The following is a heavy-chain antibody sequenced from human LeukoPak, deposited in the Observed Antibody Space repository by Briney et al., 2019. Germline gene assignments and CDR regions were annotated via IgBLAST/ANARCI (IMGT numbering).Heavy chain of an antibody. CDR2: INHSGST. J-gene: IGHJ4*02. CDR1: GGSFSGYY. D-gene: IGHD4-17*01. CDR3: ARGATVVKLDY. Sequence: SETLSLTCAVYGGSFSGYYWSWIRQPPGKGLEWIGEINHSGSTNYNPSLKSRVTISVDTSKNQFSLKLSSVTAADTAVYYCARGATVVKLDYWGQGTLVTVSP. V-gene: IGHV4-34*01.